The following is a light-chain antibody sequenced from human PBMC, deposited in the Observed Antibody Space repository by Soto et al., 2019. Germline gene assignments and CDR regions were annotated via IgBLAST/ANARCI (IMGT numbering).Light chain of an antibody. CDR3: SSYTSSSTQV. Sequence: QSVLTQPASVSGSPGQSITISCTGTSXDVGGYNYVSWYQQHPGKAPKLMIYEVSYRPSGVSNRFSGSKSGNTASLTISGLQAEDEADYYCSSYTSSSTQVFGTGTKV. CDR2: EVS. V-gene: IGLV2-14*01. CDR1: SXDVGGYNY. J-gene: IGLJ1*01.